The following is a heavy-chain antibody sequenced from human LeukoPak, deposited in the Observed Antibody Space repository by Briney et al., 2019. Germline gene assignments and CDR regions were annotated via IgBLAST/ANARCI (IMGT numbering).Heavy chain of an antibody. J-gene: IGHJ4*02. D-gene: IGHD4-17*01. CDR2: ISYSGNT. CDR3: ARALPPYGDYEGGYFDY. Sequence: PSETLSLTCTVSGVSISSGGYYWSWIRQHPGKGLEWIGYISYSGNTYYNPSLKSRVTISVDTSKNQFSLNLNSVTAADTAVYSCARALPPYGDYEGGYFDYWGQGTLVTVSS. V-gene: IGHV4-31*03. CDR1: GVSISSGGYY.